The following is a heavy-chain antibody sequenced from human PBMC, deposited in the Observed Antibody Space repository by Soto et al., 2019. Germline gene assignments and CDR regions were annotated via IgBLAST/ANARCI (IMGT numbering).Heavy chain of an antibody. CDR3: ATKYYDILTGYSNHYYFDY. V-gene: IGHV1-69*06. Sequence: QVQLVQSGAEVKKPGSSVKVSCKTSGDTFSSYAISWVRQAPGQGLEWMGGIIPIFGTANYAQKFQGRVTITADKSTSTAYMELSSLRSEDTAVYYCATKYYDILTGYSNHYYFDYWGQGTLVTVSS. CDR2: IIPIFGTA. CDR1: GDTFSSYA. J-gene: IGHJ4*02. D-gene: IGHD3-9*01.